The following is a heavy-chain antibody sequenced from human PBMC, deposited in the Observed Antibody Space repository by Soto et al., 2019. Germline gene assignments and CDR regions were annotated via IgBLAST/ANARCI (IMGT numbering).Heavy chain of an antibody. Sequence: EVQLVESGGGLVQPGGSLRLSCAASGFTVSSNYMSWVRQAPGKGLEWVSVIYSGGSTYYADSVKGRFPISRGNSTNTLYLPMNSLRAEDTAVYYCARAGRIAAAGTGVDYWGQGTLVTVSS. V-gene: IGHV3-66*01. CDR1: GFTVSSNY. CDR2: IYSGGST. D-gene: IGHD6-13*01. J-gene: IGHJ4*02. CDR3: ARAGRIAAAGTGVDY.